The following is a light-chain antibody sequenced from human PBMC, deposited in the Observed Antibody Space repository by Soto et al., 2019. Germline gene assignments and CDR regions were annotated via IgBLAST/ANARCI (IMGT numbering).Light chain of an antibody. CDR2: AAS. CDR3: QQLNIDSYPIT. Sequence: IQLTQSPSSLSASIGDRVTITCRASQGISSFLAWYQQKPGKAPKLLIYAASTLQSGIPSRFSGSGSGTDFTLTISSLQPEDFATYYCQQLNIDSYPITFGQGTQLEIK. CDR1: QGISSF. V-gene: IGKV1-9*01. J-gene: IGKJ5*01.